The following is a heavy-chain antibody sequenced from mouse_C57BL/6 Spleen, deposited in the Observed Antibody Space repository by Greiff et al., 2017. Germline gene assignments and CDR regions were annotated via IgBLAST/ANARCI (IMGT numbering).Heavy chain of an antibody. CDR2: INPNNGGT. CDR1: GYTFTDYY. Sequence: EVPLQQSGPELVKPGASVKISCKASGYTFTDYYMNWVQQSHGKSLEWIGDINPNNGGTSSNQKFKGKATLTVDKSSSTAYMELRSLTSEDSAVYYCARRYGNYVGGGYFDYWGQGTTLTVSS. V-gene: IGHV1-26*01. CDR3: ARRYGNYVGGGYFDY. J-gene: IGHJ2*01. D-gene: IGHD2-1*01.